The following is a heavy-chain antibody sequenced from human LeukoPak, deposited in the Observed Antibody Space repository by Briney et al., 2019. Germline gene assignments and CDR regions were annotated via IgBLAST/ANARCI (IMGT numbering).Heavy chain of an antibody. J-gene: IGHJ4*02. CDR2: IYYSGST. D-gene: IGHD3-22*01. V-gene: IGHV4-59*01. CDR3: AGYAGAYYYDSSGLFDY. Sequence: PSETLFLTCTVSGGSISSYYWSWIRQPPGKGLEWIGYIYYSGSTNYNPSLKSRVTISVDTSKNQFSLKLSSVTAADTAVYYCAGYAGAYYYDSSGLFDYWGQGTLVTVSS. CDR1: GGSISSYY.